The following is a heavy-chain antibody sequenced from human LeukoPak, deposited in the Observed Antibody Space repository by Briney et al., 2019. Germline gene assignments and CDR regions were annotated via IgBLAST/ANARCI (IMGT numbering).Heavy chain of an antibody. V-gene: IGHV3-74*01. CDR1: GVTFSSYW. CDR2: INSDGRST. Sequence: GGSLRLSCAASGVTFSSYWMHWVRQAPGKGLVWVSRINSDGRSTSYADSVKGRFTISRDNAKNTLYLQMNSLRGEDSAVYYCARVSIGWYHFDYWGQGVLVSVSS. CDR3: ARVSIGWYHFDY. J-gene: IGHJ4*02. D-gene: IGHD6-19*01.